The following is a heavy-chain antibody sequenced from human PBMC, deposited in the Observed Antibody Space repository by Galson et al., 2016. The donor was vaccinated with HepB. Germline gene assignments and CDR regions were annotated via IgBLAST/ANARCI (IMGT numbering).Heavy chain of an antibody. CDR2: ISSNRRYI. CDR1: GFTFSSSS. D-gene: IGHD6-6*01. J-gene: IGHJ4*02. CDR3: ARDFRGSNIASRDFEY. V-gene: IGHV3-21*01. Sequence: SLRLSCAASGFTFSSSSMNWVRQAPGKGLEWVSSISSNRRYINYVDSVRGRFTISRDDAKNSLYLQMNSMRAEDTAVYYCARDFRGSNIASRDFEYWGQGTLVTVSS.